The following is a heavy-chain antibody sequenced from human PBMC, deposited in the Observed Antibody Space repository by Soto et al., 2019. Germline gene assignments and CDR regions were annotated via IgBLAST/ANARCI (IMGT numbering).Heavy chain of an antibody. Sequence: ASVKLSCKASGYSFTDYHIHWVRQAPGQGLEWLGRINPKSGGTSTAQKFQGWVTMTTDKSISTASMELTRLTSDDTAIYYCARGDSTDCSNGVCSFFYNHGMECWGKGTKGTVSS. CDR1: GYSFTDYH. V-gene: IGHV1-2*04. CDR3: ARGDSTDCSNGVCSFFYNHGMEC. D-gene: IGHD2-8*01. CDR2: INPKSGGT. J-gene: IGHJ6*04.